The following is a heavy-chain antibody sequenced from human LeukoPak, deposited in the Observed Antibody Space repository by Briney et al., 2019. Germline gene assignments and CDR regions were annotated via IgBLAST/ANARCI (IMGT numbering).Heavy chain of an antibody. D-gene: IGHD2-15*01. V-gene: IGHV3-23*01. Sequence: GVSLRLSSAASGCTFSSSAMSWVRKAPGQGLDCVSAISNNGGYTYYADSVQGRFTISRDNSKSTLCLQMNSLRAEDTAVYYCAKQLGYCSDGSCYFPYWGQGTLVTVSS. CDR3: AKQLGYCSDGSCYFPY. CDR1: GCTFSSSA. J-gene: IGHJ4*02. CDR2: ISNNGGYT.